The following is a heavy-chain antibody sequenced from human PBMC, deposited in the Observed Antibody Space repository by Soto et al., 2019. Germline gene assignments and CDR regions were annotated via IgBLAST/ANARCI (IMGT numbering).Heavy chain of an antibody. CDR2: ISGSGGSA. V-gene: IGHV3-23*01. D-gene: IGHD1-26*01. J-gene: IGHJ3*02. Sequence: GGSLRLSCAASGFTFSSYAMSWVRQAPGKGLEWVSAISGSGGSAYYADSVKGRFTISRDNSKNTLYLQMNSLRAEDTAVYYCAKREGPRRAFDIWGQGTMVTVSS. CDR3: AKREGPRRAFDI. CDR1: GFTFSSYA.